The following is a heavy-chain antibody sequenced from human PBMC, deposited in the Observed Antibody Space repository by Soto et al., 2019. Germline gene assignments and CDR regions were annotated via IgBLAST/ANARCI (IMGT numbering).Heavy chain of an antibody. D-gene: IGHD1-26*01. CDR3: ARDGDSGSAGHFDY. Sequence: KSSETLSLTCAVSGYSISSGYYWGWIRQPPGKGLEWIGSIYHSGSTYYNPSLKGRVTISVDTSKNQFSLKLSSVTAADTAVYYCARDGDSGSAGHFDYWGQGTLVTVSS. CDR2: IYHSGST. V-gene: IGHV4-38-2*02. CDR1: GYSISSGYY. J-gene: IGHJ4*02.